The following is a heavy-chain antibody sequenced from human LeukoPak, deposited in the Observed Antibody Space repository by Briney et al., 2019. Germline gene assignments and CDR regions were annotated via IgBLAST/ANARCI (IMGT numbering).Heavy chain of an antibody. D-gene: IGHD1-20*01. CDR2: IYYSGST. J-gene: IGHJ3*02. V-gene: IGHV4-59*01. CDR1: GGSISSYY. Sequence: SETLSLTCAVSGGSISSYYWSWIRQPPGKGLEWIGYIYYSGSTNYNPSLKSRVTISVDTSKNQFSLKLSSVTAADTAVYYCARHNNWNDPYGAFDIWGQGTMVTVSS. CDR3: ARHNNWNDPYGAFDI.